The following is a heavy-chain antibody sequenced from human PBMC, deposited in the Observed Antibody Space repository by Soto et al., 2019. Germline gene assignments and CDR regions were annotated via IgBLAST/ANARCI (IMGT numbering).Heavy chain of an antibody. CDR3: ARVYVWNCISTRGPFDY. Sequence: PSETLSLTCTVSGGSISSGDYYWSWIRQPPGKGLEWIGYIYYSGSTYYNPSLKSRVTISVDTSKNQFSLKLSSVTAADTAVYYCARVYVWNCISTRGPFDYCGQGTLVIVSS. J-gene: IGHJ4*02. D-gene: IGHD2-2*01. CDR1: GGSISSGDYY. V-gene: IGHV4-30-4*01. CDR2: IYYSGST.